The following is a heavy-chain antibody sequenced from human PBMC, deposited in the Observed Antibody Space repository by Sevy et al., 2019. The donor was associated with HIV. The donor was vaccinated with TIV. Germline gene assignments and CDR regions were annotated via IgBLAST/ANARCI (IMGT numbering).Heavy chain of an antibody. CDR2: ISSSSSYT. J-gene: IGHJ5*02. V-gene: IGHV3-11*06. Sequence: GGSLRLSCAASGFTFSDYYMSWIRQAPGKGLEWFSYISSSSSYTNYADSVKGRFTISRDNAKNSLYLQMNSLRAEDTAVYYCASDPRVDRYWFDPWGQGTLVTVSS. CDR3: ASDPRVDRYWFDP. D-gene: IGHD5-12*01. CDR1: GFTFSDYY.